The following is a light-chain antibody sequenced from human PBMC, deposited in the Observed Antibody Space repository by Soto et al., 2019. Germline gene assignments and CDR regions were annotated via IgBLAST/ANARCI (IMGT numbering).Light chain of an antibody. J-gene: IGKJ3*01. Sequence: DIQMTQSPSSLSASVEDRVTITCRASQSISSYLNWYQQKPGKAPKLLIYAASSLQSGVPSRFSGSGSGTDFTLTISSLQPEDFATYYCQRSYKTPRFTFGPGTKVDIK. CDR1: QSISSY. CDR3: QRSYKTPRFT. V-gene: IGKV1-39*01. CDR2: AAS.